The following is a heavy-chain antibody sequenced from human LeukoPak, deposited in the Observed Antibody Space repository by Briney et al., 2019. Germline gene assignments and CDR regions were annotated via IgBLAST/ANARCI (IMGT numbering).Heavy chain of an antibody. CDR3: ARDRIGWELLTFDY. CDR2: INPNSGGT. D-gene: IGHD1-26*01. V-gene: IGHV1-2*02. CDR1: GYTFTGYY. J-gene: IGHJ4*02. Sequence: ASVKVSCKASGYTFTGYYMHWVRQAPGQGLEWMGWINPNSGGTNYAQKFQGRVTMTRDTSISTAYMELSRVRSDDTAVYYCARDRIGWELLTFDYWGQGTLVTVSS.